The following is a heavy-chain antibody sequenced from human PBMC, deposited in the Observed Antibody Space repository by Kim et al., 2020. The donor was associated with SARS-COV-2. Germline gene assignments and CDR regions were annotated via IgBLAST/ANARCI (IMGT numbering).Heavy chain of an antibody. CDR2: LNPNSGCA. D-gene: IGHD3-16*01. CDR3: ARGGAEFDH. V-gene: IGHV1-2*06. Sequence: ASVKVSCKTSGYKFTDFYIQWVRQAPGQGLEWLGQLNPNSGCAHFAQNFQGRVTMTRDTSISTAYLDLGSLTSDDTAVYYCARGGAEFDHWGQGTLVTVSS. CDR1: GYKFTDFY. J-gene: IGHJ4*02.